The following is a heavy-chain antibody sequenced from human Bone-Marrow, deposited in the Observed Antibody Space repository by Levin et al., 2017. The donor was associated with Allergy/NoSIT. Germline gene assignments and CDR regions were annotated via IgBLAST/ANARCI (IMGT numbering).Heavy chain of an antibody. CDR3: AREVAYDGPSDYSGMDV. V-gene: IGHV4-39*07. J-gene: IGHJ6*02. CDR1: GGSISSSSYY. D-gene: IGHD5-12*01. CDR2: IYCSGST. Sequence: PSETLSLTCTVSGGSISSSSYYWGWIRQPPGKGLEWIGTIYCSGSTYYNPSLKSRVTISIDMSKNQFSLKLSSVTAADTAVYYCAREVAYDGPSDYSGMDVWGQGTTVTVSS.